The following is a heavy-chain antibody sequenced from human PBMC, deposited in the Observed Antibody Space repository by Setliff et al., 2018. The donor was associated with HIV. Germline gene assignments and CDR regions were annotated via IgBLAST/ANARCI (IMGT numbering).Heavy chain of an antibody. J-gene: IGHJ4*02. CDR1: GDSITRGGYY. V-gene: IGHV4-31*11. Sequence: SETLSLTCAVSGDSITRGGYYWSWIRQFAGKGLEWIADIYYSGRTNYNPSLKSRLTVSIDTSKNHLSLKLTSMTAADTAMYFCARGKDPGLYFDFWGQGTPVTVSS. D-gene: IGHD2-15*01. CDR3: ARGKDPGLYFDF. CDR2: IYYSGRT.